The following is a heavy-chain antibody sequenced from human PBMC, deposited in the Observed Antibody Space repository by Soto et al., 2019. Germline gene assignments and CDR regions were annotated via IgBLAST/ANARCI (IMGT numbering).Heavy chain of an antibody. V-gene: IGHV3-23*01. Sequence: GGSLRLSCAASGFTFSSYAMSWVRQAPGKGLEWVSAISGSGGSTYYADSVKGRFTISRDNSKNTLYLQMNSLRAEDTAVYYCVRRNKKGYCSSTSCSTLDYWGQGTLVTVSS. CDR2: ISGSGGST. CDR1: GFTFSSYA. D-gene: IGHD2-2*01. J-gene: IGHJ4*02. CDR3: VRRNKKGYCSSTSCSTLDY.